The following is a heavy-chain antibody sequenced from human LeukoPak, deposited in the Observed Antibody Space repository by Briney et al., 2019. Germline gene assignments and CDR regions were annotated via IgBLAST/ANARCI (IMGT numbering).Heavy chain of an antibody. V-gene: IGHV3-21*01. CDR3: ARGPPCSSTSCYVTGAFDF. D-gene: IGHD2-2*01. Sequence: GGSLRLSCAASGFTFDDYGMNWVRQAPGKGLGWVSSFSSCSTYIYYADSLKGRFTISRDNAKNSLFLQVNSLRDEDTAVYYCARGPPCSSTSCYVTGAFDFWGQGTMVTVSS. CDR2: FSSCSTYI. J-gene: IGHJ3*01. CDR1: GFTFDDYG.